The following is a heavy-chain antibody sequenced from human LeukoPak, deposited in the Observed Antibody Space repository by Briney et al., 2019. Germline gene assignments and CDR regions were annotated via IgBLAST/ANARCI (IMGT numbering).Heavy chain of an antibody. CDR3: AKDPPYYDFWSGSERFDP. Sequence: PGGSLRLSCAASGFTFSSYAMSWVRQAPGKGLEWVSAISGSGGSTYYADSVKGRFTISRDNSKNTLYLQMNSLRAEDTAVYYCAKDPPYYDFWSGSERFDPWGQGTLVTVSS. CDR1: GFTFSSYA. J-gene: IGHJ5*02. CDR2: ISGSGGST. D-gene: IGHD3-3*01. V-gene: IGHV3-23*01.